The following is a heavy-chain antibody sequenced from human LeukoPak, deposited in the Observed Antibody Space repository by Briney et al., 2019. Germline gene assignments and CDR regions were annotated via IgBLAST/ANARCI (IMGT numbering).Heavy chain of an antibody. D-gene: IGHD3-3*01. CDR3: ARDLGRGFFNGMDV. V-gene: IGHV4-59*01. CDR1: GGSISGYY. J-gene: IGHJ6*02. CDR2: VYYSGST. Sequence: SETLSLTCTVSGGSISGYYWNWLRQPPGKGLEWIGYVYYSGSTKYNPSFESRVIISEDTSKNQFSLKLSSVTAADTAVYYCARDLGRGFFNGMDVWGQGTTVTVSS.